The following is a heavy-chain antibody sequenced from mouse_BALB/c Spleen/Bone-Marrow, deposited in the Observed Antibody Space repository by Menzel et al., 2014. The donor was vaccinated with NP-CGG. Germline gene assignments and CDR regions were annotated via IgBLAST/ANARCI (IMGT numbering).Heavy chain of an antibody. CDR1: GYTFTDYN. J-gene: IGHJ3*01. V-gene: IGHV1S29*02. D-gene: IGHD1-1*01. CDR3: ARSYYYGSGFGWFAY. CDR2: IYPYNGGT. Sequence: VQLQQPGPELVKPGASVKISCKASGYTFTDYNIHWVKQSHGKSLEWIGYIYPYNGGTGYNQKFKSKATSTVDNSSSTAYMELRSLASEDSAVYYCARSYYYGSGFGWFAYWGQGTLVTVSA.